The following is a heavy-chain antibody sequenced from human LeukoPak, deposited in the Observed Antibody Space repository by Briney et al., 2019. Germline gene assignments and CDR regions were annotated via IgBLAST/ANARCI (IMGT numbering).Heavy chain of an antibody. CDR1: GFTFSSYA. D-gene: IGHD3-9*01. V-gene: IGHV3-23*01. CDR2: ISGSGGST. CDR3: ASRSILTGYFDY. Sequence: GGSLRLSCAASGFTFSSYAMGWVRQAPGKGLEWVSAISGSGGSTYYADSVKGRFTISRDNSKNTLYLQMNSLRAEDTAVYYCASRSILTGYFDYWGQGTLVTVSS. J-gene: IGHJ4*02.